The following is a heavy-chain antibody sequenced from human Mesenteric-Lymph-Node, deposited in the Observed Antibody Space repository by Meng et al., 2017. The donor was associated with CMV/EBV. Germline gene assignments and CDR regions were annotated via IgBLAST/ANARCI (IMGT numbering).Heavy chain of an antibody. Sequence: ETLSLTCSVSDDSISAYYWSWIRRPPGKGLEWVSIIYATGSTDYADSVKGRFTISRDISKNTLFLQMDNLRAEDTALYYCARAARYLRTISPPAEAFDIWGQGTLVTVSS. CDR2: IYATGST. D-gene: IGHD2/OR15-2a*01. CDR1: DDSISAYY. V-gene: IGHV3-53*01. J-gene: IGHJ3*02. CDR3: ARAARYLRTISPPAEAFDI.